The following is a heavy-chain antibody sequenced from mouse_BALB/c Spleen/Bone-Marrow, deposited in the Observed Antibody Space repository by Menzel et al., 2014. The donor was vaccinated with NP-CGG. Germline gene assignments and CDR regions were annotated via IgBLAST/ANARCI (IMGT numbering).Heavy chain of an antibody. Sequence: QVHLQQPGAELVKPGASVKMSCKASGYTFTSYWMHWVKQRPGQGLEWIGTIDPSDSYTSYNQKFKGKATLTVDTSSSTAYMQLSSLTSEDSAVYYCTRMWAYWGQGTLVTVSA. CDR1: GYTFTSYW. J-gene: IGHJ3*01. CDR2: IDPSDSYT. V-gene: IGHV1S127*01. CDR3: TRMWAY.